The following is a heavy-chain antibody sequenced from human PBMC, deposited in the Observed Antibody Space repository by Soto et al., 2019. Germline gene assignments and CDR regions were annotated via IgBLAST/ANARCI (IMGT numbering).Heavy chain of an antibody. CDR3: MSEGDAST. V-gene: IGHV3-7*03. CDR2: TRPGGSER. D-gene: IGHD1-26*01. J-gene: IGHJ4*02. CDR1: GFTFRNYR. Sequence: EVQLVESGGGLVQPGGSLRLSCAASGFTFRNYRMHWVRQAPGKGLEWVANTRPGGSERFYVDSVKGRFTISRDDAKNTVHLQMNSLRDEDTAVYYCMSEGDASTWGQGTLVTVSS.